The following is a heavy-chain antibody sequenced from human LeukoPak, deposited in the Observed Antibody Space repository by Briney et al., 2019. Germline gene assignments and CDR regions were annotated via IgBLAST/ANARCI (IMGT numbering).Heavy chain of an antibody. CDR3: ARADTMGPYYGMDV. Sequence: GGSLRLSCAASGFTFSSFEMNWVRQAPGKGLEWVSYISSSGSTIYYADSVKGRFTISRDNAKNSLYLQMNSLRAEDTAVYYCARADTMGPYYGMDVWGQGTTVTVSS. D-gene: IGHD3-10*01. V-gene: IGHV3-48*03. J-gene: IGHJ6*02. CDR2: ISSSGSTI. CDR1: GFTFSSFE.